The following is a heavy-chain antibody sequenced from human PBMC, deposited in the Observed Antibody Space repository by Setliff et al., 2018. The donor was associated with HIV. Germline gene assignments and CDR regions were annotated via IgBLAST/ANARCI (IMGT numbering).Heavy chain of an antibody. CDR1: GGSISSGSYY. V-gene: IGHV4-30-2*06. Sequence: SETLSLTCTVSGGSISSGSYYWIRQSPGKGLEWIGCIHHSGSTYYNPSLESRVTISVNRSKNQFSLRLSLVTAADTAVYYCARHSPSDYWGQGTLVTVS. CDR2: IHHSGST. CDR3: ARHSPSDY. J-gene: IGHJ4*02.